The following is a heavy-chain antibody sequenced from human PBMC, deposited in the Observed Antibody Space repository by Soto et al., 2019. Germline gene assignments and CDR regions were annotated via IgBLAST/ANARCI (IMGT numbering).Heavy chain of an antibody. CDR2: IYYSGST. Sequence: SETLSLTCTVSGGSISSYYWSWIRQPPGKGLEWIGYIYYSGSTNYNPSLKSRVTISVDTSKNQFSLKLSSVTAADTAVYYCARGTVTTLSDYWGQGTLVTVSS. CDR3: ARGTVTTLSDY. CDR1: GGSISSYY. J-gene: IGHJ4*02. D-gene: IGHD4-17*01. V-gene: IGHV4-59*01.